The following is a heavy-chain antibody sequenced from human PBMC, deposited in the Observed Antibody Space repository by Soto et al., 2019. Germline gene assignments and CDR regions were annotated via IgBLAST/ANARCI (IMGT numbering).Heavy chain of an antibody. D-gene: IGHD2-15*01. CDR2: INSDGSST. V-gene: IGHV3-74*01. CDR1: GFTFSSYW. CDR3: ARANCGSPGCQGRDQFDP. Sequence: HPGGSLRLSCAASGFTFSSYWMHWVRQAPGKGLVWVSRINSDGSSTSYADSVKGRFTISRDNAKDTLYLAMSGLRVEDTAVYFCARANCGSPGCQGRDQFDPWGQGTLVTVSS. J-gene: IGHJ5*02.